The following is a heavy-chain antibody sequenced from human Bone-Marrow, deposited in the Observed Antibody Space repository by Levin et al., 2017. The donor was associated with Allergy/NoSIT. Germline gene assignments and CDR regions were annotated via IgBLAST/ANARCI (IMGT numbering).Heavy chain of an antibody. CDR3: VRRATSSMAFDI. CDR2: TYYKSEWLH. D-gene: IGHD2/OR15-2a*01. Sequence: SQTLSLTCAISGDRVSSNSVTWDWIRQSPSRGLEWLGRTYYKSEWLHDYAVSVRSRITINPDTSKNQFSLHLNSVTPEDTAVYYCVRRATSSMAFDIWGQGTMVTVSS. CDR1: GDRVSSNSVT. J-gene: IGHJ3*02. V-gene: IGHV6-1*01.